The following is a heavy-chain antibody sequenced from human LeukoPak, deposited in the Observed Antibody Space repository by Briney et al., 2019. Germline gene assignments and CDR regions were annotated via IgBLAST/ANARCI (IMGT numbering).Heavy chain of an antibody. J-gene: IGHJ3*02. V-gene: IGHV4-61*02. CDR1: GGSISSGSYY. Sequence: SQTLSLTCTVSGGSISSGSYYWSWIRQPAGKGLEWIGRIYTSGSTNYNPSLKSRVTISVDTSKNQFSLKLSSVTAADTAVYYCAHRHYYGSGSPDDAFDIWGQGTMVTVSS. CDR2: IYTSGST. D-gene: IGHD3-10*01. CDR3: AHRHYYGSGSPDDAFDI.